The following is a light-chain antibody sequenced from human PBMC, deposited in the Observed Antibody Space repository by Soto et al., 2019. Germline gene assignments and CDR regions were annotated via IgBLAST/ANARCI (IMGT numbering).Light chain of an antibody. V-gene: IGKV3-11*01. J-gene: IGKJ4*01. CDR1: QSVRTS. Sequence: EIVLIQSPDTLSLSPGVRATLSCRASQSVRTSLAWYQQKPGQAPSLLISDVSNRATGIPARFSGSGSRTDFTLTISSLEPEGFTVYYCHQHSDWPLTFGGGTKVDIK. CDR3: HQHSDWPLT. CDR2: DVS.